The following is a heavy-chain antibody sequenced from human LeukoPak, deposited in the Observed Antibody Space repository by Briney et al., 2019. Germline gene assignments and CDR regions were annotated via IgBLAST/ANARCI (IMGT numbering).Heavy chain of an antibody. CDR3: ARGGIVGATEDPAFDI. J-gene: IGHJ3*02. D-gene: IGHD1-26*01. CDR2: ISAYNGNT. CDR1: GYTFTSYG. V-gene: IGHV1-18*01. Sequence: GASVKVSCKASGYTFTSYGISWVRQAPEQGLEWMGWISAYNGNTNYAQKLQGRVTMTTDTSTSTAYMELRSLRSDDTAVYYCARGGIVGATEDPAFDIWGQGTMVTVSS.